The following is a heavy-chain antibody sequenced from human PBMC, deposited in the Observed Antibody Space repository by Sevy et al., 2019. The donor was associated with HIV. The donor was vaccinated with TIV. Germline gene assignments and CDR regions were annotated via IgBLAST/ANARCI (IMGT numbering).Heavy chain of an antibody. CDR1: GFTFSNYA. Sequence: GGSLRLSCAASGFTFSNYAMSWVRQAPGKGLEWVASISDIGGSTNYADSVKGRFTISRDNSKNTLYLQMNSLRAEDTAVYYCAKTLTLVVVIYFDYWGQGTLVTVSS. D-gene: IGHD3-22*01. V-gene: IGHV3-23*01. J-gene: IGHJ4*02. CDR3: AKTLTLVVVIYFDY. CDR2: ISDIGGST.